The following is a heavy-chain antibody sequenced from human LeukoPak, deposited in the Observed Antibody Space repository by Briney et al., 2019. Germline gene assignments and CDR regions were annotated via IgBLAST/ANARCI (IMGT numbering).Heavy chain of an antibody. D-gene: IGHD6-13*01. V-gene: IGHV3-11*01. J-gene: IGHJ5*02. CDR1: GFTFSDYY. Sequence: PGGSLRLSCAASGFTFSDYYMSWIRQAPGKGLEWVSYISSSGSTIYYADSVKGRFTISRDNAKNSLYLQMNSLRAEDTAVYYCARRSDSSSWYTWFDPWGQGTLVTVSS. CDR2: ISSSGSTI. CDR3: ARRSDSSSWYTWFDP.